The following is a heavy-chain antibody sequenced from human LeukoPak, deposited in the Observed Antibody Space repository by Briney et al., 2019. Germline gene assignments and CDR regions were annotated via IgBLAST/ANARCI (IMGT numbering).Heavy chain of an antibody. V-gene: IGHV3-9*01. J-gene: IGHJ4*02. Sequence: PGRSPRLSCAASGFTFDDYAMQWVRQPPRKGLEWVSGISWNSGSIGYADSVKGRFTISRDNAKNSLYLQMNSLRAEDTALYYCAAISPGGIGPNWGQGTLVTVSS. CDR3: AAISPGGIGPN. D-gene: IGHD3-16*01. CDR1: GFTFDDYA. CDR2: ISWNSGSI.